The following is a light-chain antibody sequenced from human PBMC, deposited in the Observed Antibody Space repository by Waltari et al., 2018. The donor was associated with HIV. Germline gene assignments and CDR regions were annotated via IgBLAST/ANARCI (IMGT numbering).Light chain of an antibody. CDR1: QSLVHSDGNTY. CDR2: NIS. Sequence: DVVLTQTPLSLPVTLGQPASISCRSSQSLVHSDGNTYLIWLQQRPGQSPRRLIYNISKRDSGVPDTFSGSGAGTNFTLTISRVEADDVGLYYCMQGTHWPWTFGQGTKVEI. V-gene: IGKV2-30*02. J-gene: IGKJ1*01. CDR3: MQGTHWPWT.